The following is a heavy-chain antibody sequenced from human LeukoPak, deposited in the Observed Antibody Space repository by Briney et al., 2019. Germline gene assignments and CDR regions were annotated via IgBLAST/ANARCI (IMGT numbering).Heavy chain of an antibody. V-gene: IGHV1-2*02. Sequence: GASVKVSCKASGYTFTVYYMHWVRQAPGQGLEWMRWISPNSGGTKYAQRFQGRVTMTRDTSISTAYMELSRLTSDDTAVYYCAGDRGHPAAFDIWGQGTMVTVSS. D-gene: IGHD3-10*01. CDR2: ISPNSGGT. CDR1: GYTFTVYY. J-gene: IGHJ3*02. CDR3: AGDRGHPAAFDI.